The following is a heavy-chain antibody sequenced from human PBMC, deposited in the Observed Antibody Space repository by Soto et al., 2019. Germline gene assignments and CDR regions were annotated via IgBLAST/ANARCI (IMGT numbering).Heavy chain of an antibody. J-gene: IGHJ4*02. V-gene: IGHV1-2*02. CDR1: GPTFIASY. Sequence: QLVQSGAEVKKPGASVRVSCKTSGPTFIASYFHWVRQAPGQGLEWMGWIDPKSGGTTYEQKFLGRVTMTRDTSINTAYMDLNRLTSDDTAVYYCARVSVDVPEWGQGTLITVSS. CDR3: ARVSVDVPE. CDR2: IDPKSGGT. D-gene: IGHD5-12*01.